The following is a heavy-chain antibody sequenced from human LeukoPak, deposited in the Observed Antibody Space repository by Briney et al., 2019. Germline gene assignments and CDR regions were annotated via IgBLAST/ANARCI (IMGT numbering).Heavy chain of an antibody. CDR3: ARGTLYRGWSYYLDF. V-gene: IGHV4-34*01. J-gene: IGHJ4*02. CDR1: GGSFSGYY. D-gene: IGHD6-19*01. Sequence: SETLSLTCAVYGGSFSGYYWSWIRQPPGKGLEWIGEINHSGSTNYNPSLKSRVTISVDMSKNHFSLRLRSVTAADTAMYYCARGTLYRGWSYYLDFWGQGSQVTVSS. CDR2: INHSGST.